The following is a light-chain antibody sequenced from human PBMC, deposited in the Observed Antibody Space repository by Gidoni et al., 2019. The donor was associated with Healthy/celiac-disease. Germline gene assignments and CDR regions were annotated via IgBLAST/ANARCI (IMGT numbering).Light chain of an antibody. V-gene: IGKV1-39*01. CDR3: QQSYSTPWT. CDR2: AAS. J-gene: IGKJ1*01. Sequence: DIKMTQSPSSLSASVGDRVTITCRASQSISSYLNWYQQKPGKAPKLLIYAASSLQSGVPSRFSGSGSGPDFTLTISSLQPEDFATYYCQQSYSTPWTFGQGTKVEIK. CDR1: QSISSY.